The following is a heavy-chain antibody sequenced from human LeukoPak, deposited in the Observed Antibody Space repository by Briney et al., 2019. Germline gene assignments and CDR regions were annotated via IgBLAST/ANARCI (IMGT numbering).Heavy chain of an antibody. Sequence: SETLSLTCTVSGGSISSYYWSWLRQPPGKGLEWIGYIYYSGSTNYNPSLKSRVTISVDTSKNQFSLKLSSVTAADTAVYYCARKDRGLLWFGESHHSWFDPWGQGTLVTVSS. CDR3: ARKDRGLLWFGESHHSWFDP. J-gene: IGHJ5*02. CDR2: IYYSGST. CDR1: GGSISSYY. D-gene: IGHD3-10*01. V-gene: IGHV4-59*01.